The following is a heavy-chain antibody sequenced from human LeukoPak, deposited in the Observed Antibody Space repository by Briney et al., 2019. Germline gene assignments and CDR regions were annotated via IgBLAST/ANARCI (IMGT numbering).Heavy chain of an antibody. J-gene: IGHJ2*01. CDR1: GYTFTSYG. CDR3: ARANIVVVPAADYWYFEL. D-gene: IGHD2-2*01. V-gene: IGHV1-18*01. Sequence: ASVKVSCKASGYTFTSYGISWVRQAPGQGLEWMGWISAYNGNTNYAQKLQGRVTMTTDTSTSTAYMELRSLRSDDTAVYYCARANIVVVPAADYWYFELWGRGTLVTVSS. CDR2: ISAYNGNT.